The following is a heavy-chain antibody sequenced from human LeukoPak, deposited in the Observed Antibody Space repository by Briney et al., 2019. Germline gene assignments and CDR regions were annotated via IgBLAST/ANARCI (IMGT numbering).Heavy chain of an antibody. V-gene: IGHV4-39*01. CDR3: ASTRRMTTVTPLREY. J-gene: IGHJ4*02. CDR1: GGSISSSSYY. CDR2: IYYSGGT. D-gene: IGHD4-17*01. Sequence: SETLSLTCTVSGGSISSSSYYWGWIRQPPGKGLEWIGSIYYSGGTYYNPSLKSRVTISVDTSKNQFSLKLSSVTAADTAVYYCASTRRMTTVTPLREYWGQGTLVTVSS.